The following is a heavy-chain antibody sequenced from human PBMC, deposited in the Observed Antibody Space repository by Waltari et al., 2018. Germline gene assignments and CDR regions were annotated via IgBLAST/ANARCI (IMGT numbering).Heavy chain of an antibody. D-gene: IGHD2-2*02. CDR2: FDPEEGET. CDR3: ATHIGDCSSTSCYTFDY. J-gene: IGHJ4*02. Sequence: QVQLVQSGAEVKKPGASVKVSCKVAGYTLTELSMHWGRQAPGKGLEWMGGFDPEEGETIYAQKFQGRVTLPEYTSTDTAYMELSSLRSEDTAVYYCATHIGDCSSTSCYTFDYWGLGTLVTVSS. V-gene: IGHV1-24*01. CDR1: GYTLTELS.